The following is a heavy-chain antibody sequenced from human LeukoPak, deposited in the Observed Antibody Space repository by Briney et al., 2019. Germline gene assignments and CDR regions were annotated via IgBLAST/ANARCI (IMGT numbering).Heavy chain of an antibody. J-gene: IGHJ4*02. V-gene: IGHV3-43*02. D-gene: IGHD5-18*01. CDR2: VNGYGGST. Sequence: GVSVRLSCAASGFSFYDYAMLWVRQAPEKGLECVGLVNGYGGSTDYTHSVKGRFTISRDNSKNALYLQMNSLRTEDTAVYYCAKDFGYSYGTFDYWGQGALVTVSS. CDR1: GFSFYDYA. CDR3: AKDFGYSYGTFDY.